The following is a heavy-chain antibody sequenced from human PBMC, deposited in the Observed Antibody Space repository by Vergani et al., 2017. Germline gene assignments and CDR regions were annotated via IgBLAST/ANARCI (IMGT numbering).Heavy chain of an antibody. J-gene: IGHJ6*04. CDR3: AREEVDTAMVIYYYGMDV. D-gene: IGHD5-18*01. CDR2: ISSSGSTI. CDR1: GFTFSDYY. Sequence: QVQLVESGGGLVKPGGSLRLSCAASGFTFSDYYMSWIRQAPGKGLEWVSYISSSGSTIYYAASVKGRFTISRDKSKNTLYLQMNSLRAEDTAVYYCAREEVDTAMVIYYYGMDVWGKGTTVTVSS. V-gene: IGHV3-11*01.